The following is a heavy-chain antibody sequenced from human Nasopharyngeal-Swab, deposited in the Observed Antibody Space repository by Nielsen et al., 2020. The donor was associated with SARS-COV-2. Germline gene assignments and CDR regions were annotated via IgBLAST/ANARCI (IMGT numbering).Heavy chain of an antibody. J-gene: IGHJ6*02. CDR2: ISGSGGST. V-gene: IGHV3-23*01. D-gene: IGHD4-17*01. CDR3: ARVGDDYGDYELDYYYYGMDV. Sequence: GESLKISCAASGFTFSSYAMSWVRQAPGKGLEWVSAISGSGGSTYYADSVKGRFTISRDNSKNTLYLQMNSLRAEDTAVYYCARVGDDYGDYELDYYYYGMDVWGQGTTVTVSS. CDR1: GFTFSSYA.